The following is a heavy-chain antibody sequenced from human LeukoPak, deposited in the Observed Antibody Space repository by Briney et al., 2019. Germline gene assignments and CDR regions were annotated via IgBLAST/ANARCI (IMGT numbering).Heavy chain of an antibody. Sequence: TGGSLSLSCAASGFPLNNYWIPWVRQVPGKGLVWVSRINVDGSDTAYADAVKGRFTISRGNAKNTVFLQMNSLRAEDTAIYYCARTGSGASTTNYWGQGTLVTVS. CDR2: INVDGSDT. V-gene: IGHV3-74*01. CDR3: ARTGSGASTTNY. D-gene: IGHD2-15*01. J-gene: IGHJ4*02. CDR1: GFPLNNYW.